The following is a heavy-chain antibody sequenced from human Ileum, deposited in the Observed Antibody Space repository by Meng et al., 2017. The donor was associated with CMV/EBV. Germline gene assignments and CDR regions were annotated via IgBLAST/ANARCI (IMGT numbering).Heavy chain of an antibody. CDR3: EGESWYFDL. V-gene: IGHV1-2*02. D-gene: IGHD6-13*01. CDR2: IYHQYTD. J-gene: IGHJ4*02. CDR1: GYNFSGNH. Sequence: QVQLYHTGTEVKRPSASVKGSSNGSGYNFSGNHLHWVRQAPGQGLEGMGWIYHQYTDNEHTHQFRDRVTVARDTSTATIDMKMSGFKAADTSNCVCEGESWYFDLWGEGTLVTVSS.